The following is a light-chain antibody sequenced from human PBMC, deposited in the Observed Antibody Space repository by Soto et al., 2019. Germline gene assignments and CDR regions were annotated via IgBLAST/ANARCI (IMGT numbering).Light chain of an antibody. CDR3: QQYNNWPHT. J-gene: IGKJ5*01. CDR2: GAS. V-gene: IGKV3-15*01. Sequence: EIVMTQSPATLSVSPGERATLSCRASQSVSNNLAWYQKKRGQAPRLLIYGASTTATGMSARFSGSGSGTEFTLTISSLQSEDFAVYYCQQYNNWPHTFDQGTRLEIK. CDR1: QSVSNN.